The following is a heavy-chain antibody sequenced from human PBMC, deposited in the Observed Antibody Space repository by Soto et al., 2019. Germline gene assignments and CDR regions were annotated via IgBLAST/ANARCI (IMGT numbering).Heavy chain of an antibody. CDR1: GGSVSSGSNY. CDR3: ASFRGGSYSAMDV. Sequence: SETLSLTCSVSGGSVSSGSNYWSWIRLSPGKGLEWIGHASYTGSANYNPSLKSRVTISIDTSKNQLSLKLNSVTAADTAGYYCASFRGGSYSAMDVWGQGTPVS. J-gene: IGHJ6*02. V-gene: IGHV4-61*01. CDR2: ASYTGSA. D-gene: IGHD3-10*01.